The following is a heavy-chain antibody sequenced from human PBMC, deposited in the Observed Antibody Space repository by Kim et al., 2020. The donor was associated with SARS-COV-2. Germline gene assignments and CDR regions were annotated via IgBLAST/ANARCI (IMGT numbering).Heavy chain of an antibody. V-gene: IGHV3-30*18. Sequence: GGSLRLSCATFGFTFSTYAMHWVRQAPGKGLEYVALISYDGSKTYYGDSVNGRFTISRDNSKNMLSLQMNSLRAEDTAVYNCAKDQAHYDILTGLDYWG. D-gene: IGHD3-9*01. J-gene: IGHJ4*01. CDR3: AKDQAHYDILTGLDY. CDR1: GFTFSTYA. CDR2: ISYDGSKT.